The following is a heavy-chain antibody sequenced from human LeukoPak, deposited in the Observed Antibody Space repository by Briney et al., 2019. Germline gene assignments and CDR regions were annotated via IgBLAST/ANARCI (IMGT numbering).Heavy chain of an antibody. Sequence: VASVKVSCKGSGGTFSSYAISWVRQAPGQGLEWMGRINPNSGGTNYAQKFQGRVTMTRDTSISTAYMELSRLRSDDTAVYYCARDWIFGVVSIPLGGYYYMDVWGKGTTVTVSS. J-gene: IGHJ6*03. V-gene: IGHV1-2*06. D-gene: IGHD3-3*01. CDR3: ARDWIFGVVSIPLGGYYYMDV. CDR2: INPNSGGT. CDR1: GGTFSSYA.